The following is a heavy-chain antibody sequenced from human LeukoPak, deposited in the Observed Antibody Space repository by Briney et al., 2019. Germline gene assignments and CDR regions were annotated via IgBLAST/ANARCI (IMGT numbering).Heavy chain of an antibody. Sequence: SETLSLTCTVSGGSISNSRNYWAWIRQPPGSGLEWIGTIHYSGSTYYNASLKSRLIISIDTSKNQFSLKLSSVTAADTAVYYCARPTHYYDSSGYYEWGQGTLVTVSS. CDR2: IHYSGST. D-gene: IGHD3-22*01. V-gene: IGHV4-39*01. CDR3: ARPTHYYDSSGYYE. J-gene: IGHJ4*02. CDR1: GGSISNSRNY.